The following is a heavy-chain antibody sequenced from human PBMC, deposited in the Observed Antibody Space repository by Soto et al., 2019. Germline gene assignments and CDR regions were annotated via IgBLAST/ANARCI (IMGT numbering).Heavy chain of an antibody. J-gene: IGHJ4*02. CDR1: GFTFSSYS. CDR3: ARHRNDEYYFDY. Sequence: GGSLRLSCAASGFTFSSYSMNWVRQAPGKGLEWVSSISSSSSYIYYADSVKGRFTISRDNAKNSLYLQMNSLRAEDTAVYYCARHRNDEYYFDYWGQGTLVTVSS. V-gene: IGHV3-21*01. D-gene: IGHD1-1*01. CDR2: ISSSSSYI.